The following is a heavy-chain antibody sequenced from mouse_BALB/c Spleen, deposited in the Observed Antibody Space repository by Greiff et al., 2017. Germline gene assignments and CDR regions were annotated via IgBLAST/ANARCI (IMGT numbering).Heavy chain of an antibody. Sequence: QVQLQQSGAELVRPGASVTLSCKASGYTFTDYEMHWVKQTPVHGLEWIGAIDPETGGTAYNQKFKGKATLTADKSSSTAYMELRSLTSEDSAVYYCTRQYGNFDYWGQGTTLTVSS. CDR2: IDPETGGT. J-gene: IGHJ2*01. CDR1: GYTFTDYE. D-gene: IGHD2-10*02. CDR3: TRQYGNFDY. V-gene: IGHV1-15*01.